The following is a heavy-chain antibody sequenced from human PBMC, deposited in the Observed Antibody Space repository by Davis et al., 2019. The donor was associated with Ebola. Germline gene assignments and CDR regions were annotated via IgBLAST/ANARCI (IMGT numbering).Heavy chain of an antibody. J-gene: IGHJ4*02. CDR2: INPGDPET. CDR1: GYSFTSYW. V-gene: IGHV5-51*01. D-gene: IGHD6-19*01. CDR3: ALGSVPVADPVSFDH. Sequence: GESLKISCKGSGYSFTSYWIGWVRQMPGKGLEWIGIINPGDPETSYSPSFQGHVTISADRSISTAHLQWSSLKASDTAMHYCALGSVPVADPVSFDHWGQGTLVTVSS.